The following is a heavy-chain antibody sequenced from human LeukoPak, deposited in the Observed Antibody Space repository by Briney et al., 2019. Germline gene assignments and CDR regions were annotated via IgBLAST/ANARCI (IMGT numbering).Heavy chain of an antibody. CDR2: INHSGST. Sequence: PSETLSLTCAAYGGSFSGNYWTWIRQPPGKGLEWIGEINHSGSTSYSPSLKSRVTISVDTSKNQFSLKLSSVTAADTAVYYCARHSMGSGSYHPGTDYWGQGTLVTVSS. CDR1: GGSFSGNY. D-gene: IGHD3-10*01. J-gene: IGHJ4*02. V-gene: IGHV4-34*01. CDR3: ARHSMGSGSYHPGTDY.